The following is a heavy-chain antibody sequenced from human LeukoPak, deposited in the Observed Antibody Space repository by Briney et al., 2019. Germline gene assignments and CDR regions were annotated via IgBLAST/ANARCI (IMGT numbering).Heavy chain of an antibody. CDR3: ARAGRGVTAINY. D-gene: IGHD2-21*02. CDR2: INHSGST. CDR1: GGSFSGYY. Sequence: PSETLSLTCAVYGGSFSGYYWSWIRQPPGKGLEWIGEINHSGSTNYNPSLKSRVTISVDTSKNQFSLKLSSVTAADTAAYYCARAGRGVTAINYWGQGTLVTVSS. J-gene: IGHJ4*02. V-gene: IGHV4-34*01.